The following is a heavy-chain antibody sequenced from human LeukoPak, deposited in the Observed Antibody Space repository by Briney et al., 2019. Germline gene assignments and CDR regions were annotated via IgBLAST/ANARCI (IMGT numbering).Heavy chain of an antibody. Sequence: ASVKVSCKASGYTFSSYGISWMRQAPGRGLEWMGWISVYNGNTNYAQKVQGRVTMTTDTSTSTAYMDLRSLRSDDTAVYYCARVGGYYFAPDYWGQGTLVTVSS. J-gene: IGHJ4*02. CDR2: ISVYNGNT. CDR1: GYTFSSYG. V-gene: IGHV1-18*01. CDR3: ARVGGYYFAPDY. D-gene: IGHD2-15*01.